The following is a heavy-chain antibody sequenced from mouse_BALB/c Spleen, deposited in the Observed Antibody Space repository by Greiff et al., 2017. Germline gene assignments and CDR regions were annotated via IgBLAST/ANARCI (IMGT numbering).Heavy chain of an antibody. V-gene: IGHV1-69*01. CDR1: GYTFTDYW. D-gene: IGHD1-2*01. Sequence: QVQLQQPGAELVMPGASVKMSCKASGYTFTDYWMHWVKQRPGQGLEWIGAIDTSDSYTSYNQKFKGKATLTVDESSSTAYMQLSSLTSEDSAVYYCARIYYGAMDYWGQGTSVTVSS. CDR2: IDTSDSYT. J-gene: IGHJ4*01. CDR3: ARIYYGAMDY.